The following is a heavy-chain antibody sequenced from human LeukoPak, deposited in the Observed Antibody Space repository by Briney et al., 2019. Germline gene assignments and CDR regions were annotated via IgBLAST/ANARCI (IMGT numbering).Heavy chain of an antibody. CDR2: IYHSGST. V-gene: IGHV4-4*02. CDR3: ARGLGDIGDSSGYYYGRAFDI. J-gene: IGHJ3*02. CDR1: GGSISSSDW. D-gene: IGHD3-22*01. Sequence: SETLSLTCAVSGGSISSSDWWSWVRPPPGKGLEWIGEIYHSGSTNYNPSLKSRVTISVDKSKNQFSLKLSSVTAADTAVYYCARGLGDIGDSSGYYYGRAFDIWGQGTMVTVSS.